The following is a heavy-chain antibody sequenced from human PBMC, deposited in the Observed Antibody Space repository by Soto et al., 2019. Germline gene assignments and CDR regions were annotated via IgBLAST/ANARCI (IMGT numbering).Heavy chain of an antibody. J-gene: IGHJ4*02. CDR1: GYTFTNYA. CDR3: ARGERYYYDSSGYFGFDY. Sequence: ASVKVSCKASGYTFTNYAIHWVRQAPGQRLEWMGWIDAGNGNTKYSQKFQGRVTITRDTSASTAYMELSSLRSEDTAVYYCARGERYYYDSSGYFGFDYWGQGTLVTVSS. D-gene: IGHD3-22*01. CDR2: IDAGNGNT. V-gene: IGHV1-3*01.